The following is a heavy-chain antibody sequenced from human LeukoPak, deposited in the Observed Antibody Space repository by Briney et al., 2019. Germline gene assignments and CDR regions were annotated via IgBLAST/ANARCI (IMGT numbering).Heavy chain of an antibody. CDR3: ARCDWLLYFYYFDY. CDR1: GYTFTSYG. V-gene: IGHV1-18*01. D-gene: IGHD3-9*01. Sequence: ASLKISCKASGYTFTSYGISWVRQAPGQGLEWMGWISAYNGNTNYAQKLQGRVTMTRDTSTSTAYMELRSLRSDDTAVYYCARCDWLLYFYYFDYWGQGTLVTVSS. CDR2: ISAYNGNT. J-gene: IGHJ4*02.